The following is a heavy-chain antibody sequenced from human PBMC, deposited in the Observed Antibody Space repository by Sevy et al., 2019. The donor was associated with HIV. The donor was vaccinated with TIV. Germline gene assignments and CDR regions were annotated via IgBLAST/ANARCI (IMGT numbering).Heavy chain of an antibody. Sequence: ASVKVSCKASGVTFSGYAINWVRQTPGQGLEWMGWIVPSFDLSKYAQKFQGRVTFTADESTDTAYMKLSSLRSDDTAVSYCARPQRPSGYSSSGDAFDVWGQGTMVTVSS. J-gene: IGHJ3*01. CDR3: ARPQRPSGYSSSGDAFDV. V-gene: IGHV1-69*13. CDR2: IVPSFDLS. CDR1: GVTFSGYA. D-gene: IGHD6-13*01.